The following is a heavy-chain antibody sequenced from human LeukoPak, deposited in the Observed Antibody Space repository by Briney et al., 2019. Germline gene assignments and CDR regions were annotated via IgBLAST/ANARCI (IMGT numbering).Heavy chain of an antibody. J-gene: IGHJ3*02. D-gene: IGHD2-2*01. V-gene: IGHV3-23*01. Sequence: PGGSLRLSCAASGFTFSSYAMSWVRQAPGKGLEWVSAISGSDGSTYYADSVKGRFTISRDNSKNTLYLQMNSLRAEDTAVYYCAKAEYQLFAFDIWGQGTMVTVSS. CDR1: GFTFSSYA. CDR2: ISGSDGST. CDR3: AKAEYQLFAFDI.